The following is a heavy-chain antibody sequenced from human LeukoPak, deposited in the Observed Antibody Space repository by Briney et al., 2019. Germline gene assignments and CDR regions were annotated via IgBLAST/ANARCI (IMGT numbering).Heavy chain of an antibody. CDR2: ISGSGGST. D-gene: IGHD3-22*01. CDR1: GFTFSSYG. Sequence: PGGTLRLSCAASGFTFSSYGMSWVRQAPGKGLEWVSAISGSGGSTYYADSVKGRFTISRDNAKNSLYLQMNSLRAEDTALYYCAKDIIRITMIRDAFDIWGQGTMVTVSS. J-gene: IGHJ3*02. V-gene: IGHV3-23*01. CDR3: AKDIIRITMIRDAFDI.